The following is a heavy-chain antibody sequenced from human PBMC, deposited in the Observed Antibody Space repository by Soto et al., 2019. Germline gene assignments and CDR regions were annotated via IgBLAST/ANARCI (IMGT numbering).Heavy chain of an antibody. CDR3: ASQGNYYDSSGSF. D-gene: IGHD3-22*01. V-gene: IGHV4-39*01. CDR1: GGSISSSSYY. Sequence: TLSLTCTVSGGSISSSSYYWGWIRQPPGKGLEWIGSIYYSGSTYYNPSLKSRVTISVDTSKNQFSLKLSSVTAADTAVYYCASQGNYYDSSGSFWGQGTMVTVSS. J-gene: IGHJ3*01. CDR2: IYYSGST.